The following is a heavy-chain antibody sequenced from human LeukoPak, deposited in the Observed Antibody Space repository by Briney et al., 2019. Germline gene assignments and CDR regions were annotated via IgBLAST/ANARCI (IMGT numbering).Heavy chain of an antibody. D-gene: IGHD6-6*01. V-gene: IGHV1-69*05. CDR3: ARHNSSSFRTYYCFDY. J-gene: IGHJ4*02. Sequence: ASVKVSCKASGGTFSSYAISWVRQAPGQGLEWMGGIIPIFGTANYAQKFQGRVTITTDESTSTAYMELSSLRSEDTAVYYCARHNSSSFRTYYCFDYGGRGTLVTVS. CDR2: IIPIFGTA. CDR1: GGTFSSYA.